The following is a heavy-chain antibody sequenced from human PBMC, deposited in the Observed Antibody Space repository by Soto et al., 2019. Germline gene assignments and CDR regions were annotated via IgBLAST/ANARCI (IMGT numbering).Heavy chain of an antibody. CDR3: ARDKITGLFDP. CDR2: IYHSGST. J-gene: IGHJ5*02. D-gene: IGHD2-8*02. CDR1: GGSISSYY. V-gene: IGHV4-59*12. Sequence: SETLSLTCTVSGGSISSYYWSWIRQPPGKGLEWIGDIYHSGSTNYNPSLKSRVTISVDTSKNQFSLKLTSVTAADTAVYYCARDKITGLFDPWGQGTLVTVSS.